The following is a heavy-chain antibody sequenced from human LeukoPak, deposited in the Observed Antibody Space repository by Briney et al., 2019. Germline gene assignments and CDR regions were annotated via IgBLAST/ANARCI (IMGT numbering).Heavy chain of an antibody. CDR3: ARDDVITQFDY. CDR1: GGSISSGSYY. D-gene: IGHD3-22*01. J-gene: IGHJ4*02. Sequence: PSETLSLTCTVSGGSISSGSYYWSWIRQPPGKGLEWIGSIYYSGSTYYNPSLKSRVTISVDTSKNQFSLKLSSVTAADTAVYYCARDDVITQFDYWGQGTLVTVSS. V-gene: IGHV4-39*07. CDR2: IYYSGST.